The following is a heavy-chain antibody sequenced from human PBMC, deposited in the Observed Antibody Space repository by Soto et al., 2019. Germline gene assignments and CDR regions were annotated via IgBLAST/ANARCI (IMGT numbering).Heavy chain of an antibody. J-gene: IGHJ4*02. V-gene: IGHV3-64D*06. CDR3: VNERFVVVYYFDY. D-gene: IGHD2-15*01. Sequence: GGSLRLSCSASGFTFSSYAMHWVRQAPGKGLEYVSAISSNGGSTYYADSVKGRFTISRDNSKNTLYLQMSSLRAEDTAVYYCVNERFVVVYYFDYWGQGTLVTVSS. CDR2: ISSNGGST. CDR1: GFTFSSYA.